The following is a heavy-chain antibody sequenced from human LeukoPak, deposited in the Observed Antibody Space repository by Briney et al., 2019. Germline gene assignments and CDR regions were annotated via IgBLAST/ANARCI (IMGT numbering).Heavy chain of an antibody. D-gene: IGHD5-24*01. CDR3: ARVGFDGYKSIYFDY. V-gene: IGHV3-64*01. J-gene: IGHJ4*02. Sequence: QPGGSLRLSCAASGFTFSSYAMHWVRQAPGKGLEYVSAISSNGGSTYYANSVKGRFTVSRDNSKNTLYLQMGSLRAEDMAVYYCARVGFDGYKSIYFDYWGQGTLVTVSS. CDR2: ISSNGGST. CDR1: GFTFSSYA.